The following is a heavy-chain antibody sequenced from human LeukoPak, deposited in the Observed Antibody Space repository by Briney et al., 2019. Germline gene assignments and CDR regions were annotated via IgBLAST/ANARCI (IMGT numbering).Heavy chain of an antibody. CDR1: GYTFTNYG. CDR3: ARVDSFRPTFFDY. V-gene: IGHV1-18*01. J-gene: IGHJ4*02. Sequence: ASVTVSCTASGYTFTNYGVIWARQAPGQGLEWMGWISGYNDNTNYAQKLQGRVTMTTDTSTSTAYMELRSLRSDDTAVYYCARVDSFRPTFFDYWGQGTLVTVSS. D-gene: IGHD2/OR15-2a*01. CDR2: ISGYNDNT.